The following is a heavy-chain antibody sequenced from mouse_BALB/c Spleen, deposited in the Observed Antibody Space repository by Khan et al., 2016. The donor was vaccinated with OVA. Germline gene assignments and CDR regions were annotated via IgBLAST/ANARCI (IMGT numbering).Heavy chain of an antibody. D-gene: IGHD1-3*01. CDR1: GYSITSDYA. J-gene: IGHJ4*01. Sequence: EVQLQESGPGLVKPSQSLSLTCTITGYSITSDYAWNWIRQFPGNKLEWMGYISYSGSTSHNPSLKSRISITRDTSKNQFFLQLNSVTTEDTARYYCAREWDYAMDYWGQGTSVTVSS. V-gene: IGHV3-2*02. CDR3: AREWDYAMDY. CDR2: ISYSGST.